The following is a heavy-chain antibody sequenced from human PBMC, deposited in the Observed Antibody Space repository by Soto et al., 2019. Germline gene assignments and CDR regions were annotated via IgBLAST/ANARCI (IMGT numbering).Heavy chain of an antibody. Sequence: SVKVSCKASGGPYNSFAISWVRQAPGQGLEWIGGIIPAFGTATYAQKFKGRVTITAEESTSTAYMELSSLTSEDTAVYYCARFLGGAGSYYDGQNYNYYNGMDVWGQGTTVTVSS. CDR2: IIPAFGTA. CDR1: GGPYNSFA. D-gene: IGHD3-10*01. CDR3: ARFLGGAGSYYDGQNYNYYNGMDV. J-gene: IGHJ6*02. V-gene: IGHV1-69*13.